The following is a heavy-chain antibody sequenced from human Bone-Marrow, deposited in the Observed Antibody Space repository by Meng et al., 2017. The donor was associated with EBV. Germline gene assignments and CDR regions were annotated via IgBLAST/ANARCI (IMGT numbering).Heavy chain of an antibody. CDR2: ISGSGGST. Sequence: EVQLLESGGGLVQPGGSLRLACAASGFTFSSYAMSWVRQAPGKGLEWVSAISGSGGSTYYADSVKGRFTISRDNSKNTLYLQMNSLRAEDTAVYYCAKVRSSGYYFDYWGQGTLVTVSS. D-gene: IGHD3-22*01. J-gene: IGHJ4*02. CDR3: AKVRSSGYYFDY. V-gene: IGHV3-23*01. CDR1: GFTFSSYA.